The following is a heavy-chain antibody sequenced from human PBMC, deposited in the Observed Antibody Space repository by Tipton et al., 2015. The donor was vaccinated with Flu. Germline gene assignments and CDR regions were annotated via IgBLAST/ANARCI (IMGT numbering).Heavy chain of an antibody. CDR1: GASVTGSRYY. V-gene: IGHV4-39*07. Sequence: LVQSSETLSLICTVSGASVTGSRYYWAWIRQPPGKGLECIGTIYDSGRIYYNPSLKSRVIMSLDTSKNHFSLRLSSVTAADTARYYCARVGDSSVSYGLDYWGQGTLVTVSS. CDR2: IYDSGRI. J-gene: IGHJ4*02. CDR3: ARVGDSSVSYGLDY. D-gene: IGHD3-22*01.